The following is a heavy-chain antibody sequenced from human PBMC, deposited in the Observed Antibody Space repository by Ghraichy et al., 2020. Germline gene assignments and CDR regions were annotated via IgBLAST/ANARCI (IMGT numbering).Heavy chain of an antibody. V-gene: IGHV4-34*01. Sequence: SETLSLTCAVYGGSFSGYYWSWIRQPPGKGLEWIGEINHSGSTNYNPSLKSRVTISVDTSKNQFSLKLSSVTAADTAVYYCARGRGAYSSSWYSYGYEYYFDYWGQGTLVTVSS. CDR1: GGSFSGYY. CDR3: ARGRGAYSSSWYSYGYEYYFDY. CDR2: INHSGST. D-gene: IGHD6-13*01. J-gene: IGHJ4*02.